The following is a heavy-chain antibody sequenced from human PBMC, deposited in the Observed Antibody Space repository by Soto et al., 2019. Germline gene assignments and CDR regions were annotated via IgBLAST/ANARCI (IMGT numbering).Heavy chain of an antibody. V-gene: IGHV3-23*01. CDR2: ISGGIGST. Sequence: GGSLRLSCVASGFSFGTYAMTWVRQVPGKGLEWVSTISGGIGSTFYADSVKGRFTISRDISKKMLFLHMNGLRGEDTGTYYCVKGAARYFDYWGRGTLVTVSS. CDR1: GFSFGTYA. D-gene: IGHD1-26*01. CDR3: VKGAARYFDY. J-gene: IGHJ4*02.